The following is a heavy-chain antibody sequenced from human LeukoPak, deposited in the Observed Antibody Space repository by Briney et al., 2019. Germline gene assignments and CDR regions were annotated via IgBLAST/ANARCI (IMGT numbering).Heavy chain of an antibody. CDR2: ISSNGGST. CDR1: GFTFSSYA. D-gene: IGHD2-2*01. Sequence: GGSLRLSCAASGFTFSSYAMHWVRQAPGKGLEYVSAISSNGGSTYYANSVKGRFTISRDNSKNTLYLQMGSLRAEDMAVYYCARVAGHCSSTSCENDYWGQGTLVTVSS. V-gene: IGHV3-64*01. J-gene: IGHJ4*02. CDR3: ARVAGHCSSTSCENDY.